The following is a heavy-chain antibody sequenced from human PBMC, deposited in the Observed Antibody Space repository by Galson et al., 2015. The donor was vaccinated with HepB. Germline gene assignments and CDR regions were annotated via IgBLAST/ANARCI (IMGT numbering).Heavy chain of an antibody. D-gene: IGHD4-17*01. CDR3: ARVLNDYGDYGPSDY. CDR1: GYSFTSYW. V-gene: IGHV5-51*01. Sequence: QSGAEVKKPGESLKISCKGSGYSFTSYWIGWVRQMPGKGLEWMGIIYPGDSDTRYSPSFQGQVTISADKSISTAYLQWSSLKASDTAMYYCARVLNDYGDYGPSDYWGQGTLVTVSS. J-gene: IGHJ4*02. CDR2: IYPGDSDT.